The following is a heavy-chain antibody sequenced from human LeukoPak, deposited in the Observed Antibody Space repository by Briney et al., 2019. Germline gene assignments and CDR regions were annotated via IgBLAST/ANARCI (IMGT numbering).Heavy chain of an antibody. Sequence: ASVKVSCKASGYIFTQYGISWVRQAPGQGLEWMAWISTYNGNANYAQKFQGRVTMTTDTSTSTAYMELRSLSSGDTAVYYCARRTGYNFYYMDVWGQGTTVIVSS. D-gene: IGHD3/OR15-3a*01. CDR3: ARRTGYNFYYMDV. CDR1: GYIFTQYG. J-gene: IGHJ6*03. V-gene: IGHV1-18*01. CDR2: ISTYNGNA.